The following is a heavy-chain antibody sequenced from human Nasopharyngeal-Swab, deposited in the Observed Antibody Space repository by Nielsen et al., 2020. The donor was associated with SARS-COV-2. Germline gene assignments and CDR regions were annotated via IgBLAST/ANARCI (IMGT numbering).Heavy chain of an antibody. V-gene: IGHV4-4*02. CDR3: TRVVPAAEAFDI. Sequence: SETLSLTCAVSGASISSNNWWSWVRQPPGKGLEWIGEIYHSGSTNYNSSLKSRVTISVDKSRNQFALKLSSVTAADTAVYYCTRVVPAAEAFDIWGQGTMVTVSS. CDR1: GASISSNNW. J-gene: IGHJ3*02. D-gene: IGHD2-2*01. CDR2: IYHSGST.